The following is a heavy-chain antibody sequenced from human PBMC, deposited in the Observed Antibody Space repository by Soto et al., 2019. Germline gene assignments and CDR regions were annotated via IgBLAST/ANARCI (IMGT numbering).Heavy chain of an antibody. CDR1: GFTFSNFN. CDR3: AKPQGSSSVFDH. D-gene: IGHD6-6*01. V-gene: IGHV3-30*18. J-gene: IGHJ4*02. Sequence: PGGSLRLSCAASGFTFSNFNMNWVRQAPGKGLEWILVISYDSGYTIYAASVKGRFTISRDNSKNTFYLQMNSLTAEDTAVYHCAKPQGSSSVFDHWGQGTLVTVSS. CDR2: ISYDSGYT.